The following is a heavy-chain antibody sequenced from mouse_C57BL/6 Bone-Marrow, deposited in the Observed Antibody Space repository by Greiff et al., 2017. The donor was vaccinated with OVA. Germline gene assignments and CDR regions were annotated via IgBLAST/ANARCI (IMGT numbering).Heavy chain of an antibody. D-gene: IGHD4-1*01. J-gene: IGHJ2*01. V-gene: IGHV1-75*01. CDR2: IFPGSGST. Sequence: QVQLVESGPELVKPGASVKISCKASGYTFTDYYINWVKQRPGQGLEWIGWIFPGSGSTYYNEKFKGKATLTVDKSSSTAYMLLSSLTSEDSAVYFCARPQTGTGAFDYWGQGTTLTVSS. CDR3: ARPQTGTGAFDY. CDR1: GYTFTDYY.